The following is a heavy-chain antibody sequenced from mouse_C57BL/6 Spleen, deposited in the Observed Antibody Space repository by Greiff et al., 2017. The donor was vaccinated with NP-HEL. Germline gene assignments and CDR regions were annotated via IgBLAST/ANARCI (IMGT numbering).Heavy chain of an antibody. CDR1: GFTFSDYG. Sequence: EVKLVESGGGLVKPGGSLKLSCAASGFTFSDYGMHWVRQAPEKGLEWVAYISSGSSTIYYADTVKGRFTISRDNAKNNLFLQMTSLRSEDTAMYYCARTGTRYFDYWGQGTTLTVSS. CDR2: ISSGSSTI. CDR3: ARTGTRYFDY. D-gene: IGHD4-1*01. J-gene: IGHJ2*01. V-gene: IGHV5-17*01.